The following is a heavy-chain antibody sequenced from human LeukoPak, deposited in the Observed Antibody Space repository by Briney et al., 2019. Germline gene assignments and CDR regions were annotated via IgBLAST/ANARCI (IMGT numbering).Heavy chain of an antibody. CDR3: ARTNRYCSGGSCYSSWFDP. Sequence: SETLSLTCTVSGGSISSYYWSWFRQPPGKALEWIGYIYYSGNTNYNPSLKNRLTISIDTSKHQFSLKLSSVTAADTAVYYCARTNRYCSGGSCYSSWFDPWGQGTLVTVSS. CDR1: GGSISSYY. D-gene: IGHD2-15*01. J-gene: IGHJ5*02. CDR2: IYYSGNT. V-gene: IGHV4-59*12.